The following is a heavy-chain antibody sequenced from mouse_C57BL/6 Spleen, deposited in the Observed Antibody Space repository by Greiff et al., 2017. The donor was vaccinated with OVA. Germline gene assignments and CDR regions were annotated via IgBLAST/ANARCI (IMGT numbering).Heavy chain of an antibody. Sequence: QVQLQQPGAELVKPGASVTMSCKASGYTFTSYWITWVKQRPGQGLEWIGDLYPGSGSTNYNEKFKSKATLTVDTSSIPAYMQLSSLTSEDSTVYYGASAVTKAWFAYWGQGTLVTVSA. V-gene: IGHV1-55*01. CDR1: GYTFTSYW. CDR3: ASAVTKAWFAY. D-gene: IGHD2-2*01. J-gene: IGHJ3*01. CDR2: LYPGSGST.